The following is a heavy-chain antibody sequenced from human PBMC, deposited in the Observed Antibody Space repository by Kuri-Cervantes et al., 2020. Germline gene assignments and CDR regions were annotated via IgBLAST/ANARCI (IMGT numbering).Heavy chain of an antibody. D-gene: IGHD4-17*01. Sequence: GESLKISCAASGFTFSSYSMNWVRQAPGKGLEWVSYISSSSSTIYYADSVKGRFTISRDNAKNSLYLQMNSLRAEDTAVYYCHGDYVGQDGWPTDYWGQGTLVTVSS. CDR3: HGDYVGQDGWPTDY. J-gene: IGHJ4*02. CDR1: GFTFSSYS. V-gene: IGHV3-48*01. CDR2: ISSSSSTI.